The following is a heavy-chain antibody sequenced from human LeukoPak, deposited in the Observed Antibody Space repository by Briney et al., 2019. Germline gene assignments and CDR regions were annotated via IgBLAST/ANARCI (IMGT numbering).Heavy chain of an antibody. CDR3: ARASGSYWWFDS. D-gene: IGHD1-26*01. CDR1: GGSISGSSYY. CDR2: FYSGST. V-gene: IGHV4-39*01. J-gene: IGHJ5*01. Sequence: PSETLSLTCTVSGGSISGSSYYWGWIRQPPGKGLEWIGSFYSGSTYYNPSLKSRVTISVDTSKNQFSLKLSSVTAADTAVYYCARASGSYWWFDSWGQGTLVTVSS.